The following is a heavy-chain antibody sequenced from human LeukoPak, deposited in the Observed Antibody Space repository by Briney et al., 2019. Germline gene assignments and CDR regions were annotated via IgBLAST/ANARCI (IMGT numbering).Heavy chain of an antibody. V-gene: IGHV3-23*01. J-gene: IGHJ4*02. D-gene: IGHD2-2*01. CDR2: ISGSGGST. Sequence: GGSLRLSCAASGFTFSSYAMSWVRQAPGKGLEWVSAISGSGGSTYYADSVKGRFTISRDNSKNTLYLQMNSLRAEDTAVYYCAKDSDIVVVPAAQLGFDYWGQGTLVTVSS. CDR1: GFTFSSYA. CDR3: AKDSDIVVVPAAQLGFDY.